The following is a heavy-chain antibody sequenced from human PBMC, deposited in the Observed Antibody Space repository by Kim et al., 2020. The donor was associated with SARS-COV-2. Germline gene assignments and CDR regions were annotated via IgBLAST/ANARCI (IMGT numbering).Heavy chain of an antibody. Sequence: IPILGIANYAQKFQGRVTITADKSTSTAYMELSSLRSEDTAVYYCADRYYWGQGTLVTVSS. CDR3: ADRYY. CDR2: IPILGIA. V-gene: IGHV1-69*02. J-gene: IGHJ4*02.